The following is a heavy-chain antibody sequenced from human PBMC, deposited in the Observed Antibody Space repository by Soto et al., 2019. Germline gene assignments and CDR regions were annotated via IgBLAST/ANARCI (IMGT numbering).Heavy chain of an antibody. CDR1: GFTFSGFV. CDR2: IWYDGSDK. D-gene: IGHD2-2*02. Sequence: QVQLVESGGGVVQPGESLRLSCVTSGFTFSGFVMQWVRQAPGKGLEWVAVIWYDGSDKYYADSVKGRFTISRDDSKNTHYLQMNSLRAEDTAVYYCVRGSSCTPTTCYNLGWFAPWGQGTLVTVSS. CDR3: VRGSSCTPTTCYNLGWFAP. J-gene: IGHJ5*02. V-gene: IGHV3-33*01.